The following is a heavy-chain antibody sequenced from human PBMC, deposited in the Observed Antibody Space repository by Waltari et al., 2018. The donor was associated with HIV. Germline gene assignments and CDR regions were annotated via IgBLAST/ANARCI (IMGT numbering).Heavy chain of an antibody. CDR2: IYPGDSDT. V-gene: IGHV5-51*01. J-gene: IGHJ4*02. CDR3: ARRYYYDSSGYCWYFDY. Sequence: EVQLVQSGAEVKKPGESLKISCKGSGYSFTSSWIAWVRPILGIGLEWMGIIYPGDSDTRYSPSFQGQVTISADKSISTAYLQWSSLKASDTAMYYCARRYYYDSSGYCWYFDYWGQGTLVTVSS. D-gene: IGHD3-22*01. CDR1: GYSFTSSW.